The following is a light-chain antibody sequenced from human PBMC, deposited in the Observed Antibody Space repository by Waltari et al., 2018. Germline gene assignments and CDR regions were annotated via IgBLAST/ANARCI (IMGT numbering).Light chain of an antibody. V-gene: IGLV4-69*01. CDR2: VYSDGSH. CDR1: SGHTSNV. J-gene: IGLJ3*02. CDR3: QTGGHGTWV. Sequence: QLVLTQSPSVSASLGASVKLTCTLSSGHTSNVIAWHQQQPEKGPRHLMKVYSDGSHSKGDEIPERFSGSSSGAARYLTISSVQSGDEADYYCQTGGHGTWVFGGGTKLTVL.